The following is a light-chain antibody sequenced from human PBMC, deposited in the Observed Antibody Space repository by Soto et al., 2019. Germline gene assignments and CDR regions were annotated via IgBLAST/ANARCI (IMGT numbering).Light chain of an antibody. Sequence: DVALTQSPLSLPVTLGQPASISCRSSQSLVYSDGNTYLNWFQQRPGQSPRRLIYQISNRHSGVPDRFSGSGSGTDFTLEISRVEAEDGGVYYCMQGTHWPYTFGQGTKVEIK. J-gene: IGKJ1*01. V-gene: IGKV2-30*01. CDR2: QIS. CDR3: MQGTHWPYT. CDR1: QSLVYSDGNTY.